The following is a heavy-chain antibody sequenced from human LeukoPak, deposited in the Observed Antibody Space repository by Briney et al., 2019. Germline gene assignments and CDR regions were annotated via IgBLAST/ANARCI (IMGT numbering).Heavy chain of an antibody. CDR3: AKGDNDILTGYYNSFDY. CDR1: GFTFSSFA. V-gene: IGHV3-23*01. CDR2: ISGSGIST. Sequence: PGGSLRLSCAASGFTFSSFAMTWVRQAPGKGLEWVSTISGSGISTYYADSVKGRFTISRDNSKNTLFLQMNSLGAEDTALYYCAKGDNDILTGYYNSFDYWGQGTLVTVSS. D-gene: IGHD3-9*01. J-gene: IGHJ4*02.